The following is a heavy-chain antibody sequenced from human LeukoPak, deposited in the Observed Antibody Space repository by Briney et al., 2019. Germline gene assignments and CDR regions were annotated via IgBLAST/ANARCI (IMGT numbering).Heavy chain of an antibody. D-gene: IGHD3-22*01. CDR3: ARDTYYYDSGGYYAYYFDY. Sequence: PSETLSLTCTVSGGSISSYYWSWIRQPAGKGLEWIGRIYTSGSTNYNPSLKSRVTMSVDTSKNQFSLKLSSVTAADTAVYYCARDTYYYDSGGYYAYYFDYWGQGTLVTVSS. V-gene: IGHV4-4*07. CDR1: GGSISSYY. CDR2: IYTSGST. J-gene: IGHJ4*02.